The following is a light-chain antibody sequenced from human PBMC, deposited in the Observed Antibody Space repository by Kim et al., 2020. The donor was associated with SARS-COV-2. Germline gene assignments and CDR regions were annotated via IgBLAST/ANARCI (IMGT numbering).Light chain of an antibody. CDR2: WAS. CDR1: QSVLYSSNNKSY. J-gene: IGKJ1*01. Sequence: ATINCKSSQSVLYSSNNKSYLAWYQQKPGQPPKLLIYWASTRESGVPDRFSGSGSGTDFTLTISSLQAEDVAVYYCQQYYSTQWTFGQGTKVEIK. V-gene: IGKV4-1*01. CDR3: QQYYSTQWT.